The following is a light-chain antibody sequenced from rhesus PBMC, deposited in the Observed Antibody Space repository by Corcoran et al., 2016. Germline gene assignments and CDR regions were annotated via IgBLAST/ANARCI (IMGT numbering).Light chain of an antibody. J-gene: IGKJ4*01. Sequence: DIQMTQSPSSLSTSLGDRVTITCRASQGITNFLNWYQQKPGKAPKLLIYYAECLESGVPSRFSGCGSGTEFTLTISSLQPEDFATYYCQQYYTLPLTFGGGTRVEIK. CDR1: QGITNF. V-gene: IGKV1-32*05. CDR2: YAE. CDR3: QQYYTLPLT.